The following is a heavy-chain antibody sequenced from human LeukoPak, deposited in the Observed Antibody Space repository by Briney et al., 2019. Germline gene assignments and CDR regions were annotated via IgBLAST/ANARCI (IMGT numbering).Heavy chain of an antibody. CDR3: ARDHRSPMILDY. Sequence: GESLRLSCAASGFTISDYYLSWIRQAPGKGLEWVSYISSSGSTIYYAASVKSRFNISRDNAKNSLYQQMNSLRAEDTALYYCARDHRSPMILDYWGQGTLVTVSS. CDR1: GFTISDYY. V-gene: IGHV3-11*01. CDR2: ISSSGSTI. J-gene: IGHJ4*02. D-gene: IGHD3-22*01.